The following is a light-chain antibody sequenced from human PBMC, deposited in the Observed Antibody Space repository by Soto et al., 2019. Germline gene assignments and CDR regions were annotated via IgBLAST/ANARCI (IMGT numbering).Light chain of an antibody. CDR3: SSYTSSSPYV. J-gene: IGLJ1*01. CDR2: EVS. V-gene: IGLV2-14*01. CDR1: SSGVGGYNY. Sequence: QSVLAQPASVSGSPGQSITISCTGTSSGVGGYNYVSWYQQHPGKAPKLMIYEVSNRPSGVSNRFSGSKSGNTASLTISGLQAEDEADYYCSSYTSSSPYVFGTGTKGTVL.